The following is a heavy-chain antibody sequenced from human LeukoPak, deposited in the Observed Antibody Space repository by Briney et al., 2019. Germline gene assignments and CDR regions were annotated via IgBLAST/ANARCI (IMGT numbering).Heavy chain of an antibody. J-gene: IGHJ4*02. Sequence: SETLSLTCTVSGGSISSYYWSWIRQPPGKGLEWIGYIYYSGSTNYNPSLKSRVTISVDTSKNQLSLKLSSVTAADTAVYYCARTNSKDILTGFSDYWGQGTLVTVSS. CDR2: IYYSGST. D-gene: IGHD3-9*01. V-gene: IGHV4-59*08. CDR3: ARTNSKDILTGFSDY. CDR1: GGSISSYY.